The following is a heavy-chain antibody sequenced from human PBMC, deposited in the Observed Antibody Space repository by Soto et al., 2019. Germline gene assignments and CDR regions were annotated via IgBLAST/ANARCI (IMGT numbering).Heavy chain of an antibody. J-gene: IGHJ5*02. Sequence: GGSLRLSCAASGFTFSRYSMNWVRQAPGKGLEWLSYISSSSSTIYYADSVKGRFTISRDNAKNSLYLQMNSLRAEDTAVYYCARVFAGGFDPWGQGTLVTVSS. CDR2: ISSSSSTI. CDR1: GFTFSRYS. CDR3: ARVFAGGFDP. D-gene: IGHD3-10*01. V-gene: IGHV3-48*01.